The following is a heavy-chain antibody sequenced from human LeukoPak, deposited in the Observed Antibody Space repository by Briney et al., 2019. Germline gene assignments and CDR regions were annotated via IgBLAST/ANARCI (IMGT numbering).Heavy chain of an antibody. CDR1: GGSISSYY. V-gene: IGHV4-59*08. D-gene: IGHD2-2*01. Sequence: KPSETLSLTCTVSGGSISSYYWSWIRQPPGKGLEWIGYIYYSGSTNYNPSLKSRVTISVDTSKNQFSLKLSSVTAADTAVYYCARQPAYCSSTSCYAVLDYWGQGTLVTVSS. CDR2: IYYSGST. CDR3: ARQPAYCSSTSCYAVLDY. J-gene: IGHJ4*02.